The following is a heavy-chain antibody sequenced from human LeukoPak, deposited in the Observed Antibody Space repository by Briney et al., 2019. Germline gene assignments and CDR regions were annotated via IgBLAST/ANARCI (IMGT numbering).Heavy chain of an antibody. CDR3: ARGATGTMSWFDP. CDR1: GGSFSGYY. J-gene: IGHJ5*02. V-gene: IGHV4-34*01. D-gene: IGHD4-17*01. CDR2: INHSGST. Sequence: PSETLSLTCAVYGGSFSGYYWSWIRQPPGKGLEWIGEINHSGSTNYNPSLKSRVTISVDTSKNQFSLKLSSVTAADTAVYYCARGATGTMSWFDPWGKGTLVTVSS.